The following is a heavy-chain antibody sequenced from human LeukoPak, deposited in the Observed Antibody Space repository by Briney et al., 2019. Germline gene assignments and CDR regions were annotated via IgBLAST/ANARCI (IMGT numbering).Heavy chain of an antibody. CDR2: ISSSSSYI. CDR3: AELGITMIGGV. V-gene: IGHV3-21*01. CDR1: AFTFSSYS. J-gene: IGHJ6*04. Sequence: GGSLRLSCAASAFTFSSYSMNWVRQAPGKGLEWVSSISSSSSYIYYADSVKGRFTISRDNAKNSLYLQMNSLRAEDTAVYYCAELGITMIGGVWGKGTTVTISS. D-gene: IGHD3-10*02.